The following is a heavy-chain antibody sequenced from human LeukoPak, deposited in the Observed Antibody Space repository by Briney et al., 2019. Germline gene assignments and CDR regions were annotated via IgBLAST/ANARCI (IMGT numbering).Heavy chain of an antibody. CDR1: GYTFTSYY. CDR2: INPSGGST. Sequence: PGASVKVSCKASGYTFTSYYMHWVRQAPGQGLEWMGIINPSGGSTSYAQKLQGRVTMTTDTSTSTAYMELRSLRSDDTAVYYCARGHGVVTRGAFDIWGQGTMVTVSS. CDR3: ARGHGVVTRGAFDI. D-gene: IGHD3-3*01. J-gene: IGHJ3*02. V-gene: IGHV1-46*01.